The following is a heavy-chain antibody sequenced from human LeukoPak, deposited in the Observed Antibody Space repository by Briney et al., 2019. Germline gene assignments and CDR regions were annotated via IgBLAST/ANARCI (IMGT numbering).Heavy chain of an antibody. J-gene: IGHJ6*03. Sequence: ASVKVSCKASGGTFSSYAISWVRQAPGQGLEWMGGIIPIFGTANYAQKFQGRVTITADESTSTAYMELSSLRSEDTAVYYCASSLPAATPRGYYYMDVWGKGTTVTVSS. CDR3: ASSLPAATPRGYYYMDV. CDR2: IIPIFGTA. V-gene: IGHV1-69*13. CDR1: GGTFSSYA. D-gene: IGHD2-2*01.